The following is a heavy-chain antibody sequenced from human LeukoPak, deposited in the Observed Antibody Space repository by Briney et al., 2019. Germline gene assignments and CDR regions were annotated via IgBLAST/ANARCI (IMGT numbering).Heavy chain of an antibody. D-gene: IGHD2-21*01. CDR1: DGSFSDYY. CDR2: INHSGNT. CDR3: ARCGGYDYLDDY. Sequence: SETLSLTCAVYDGSFSDYYWTWIRQPPGKGLEWIGEINHSGNTKYNPSLKSRVTISADTSRNQFSLKLSSVTAADTAVYYCARCGGYDYLDDYWGRGTLVTVSS. J-gene: IGHJ4*02. V-gene: IGHV4-34*01.